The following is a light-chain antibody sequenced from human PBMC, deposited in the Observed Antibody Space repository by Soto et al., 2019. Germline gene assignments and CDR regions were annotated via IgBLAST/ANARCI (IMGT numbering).Light chain of an antibody. J-gene: IGKJ2*01. CDR3: QQYYSYPLYT. Sequence: AIRMTQSPSSLSASTGDRVTITCRASQGISSYLAWYQQKPGKAPKLLIYAASTLQSGVPSRFSGSGSGTDVTLTISCLQSEDFATYYGQQYYSYPLYTFGQGTKLEIK. CDR1: QGISSY. V-gene: IGKV1-8*01. CDR2: AAS.